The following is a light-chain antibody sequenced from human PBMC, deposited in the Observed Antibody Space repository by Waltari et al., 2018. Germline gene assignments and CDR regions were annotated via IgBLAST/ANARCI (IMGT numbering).Light chain of an antibody. Sequence: QSVLTQPPSVSGAPGQRVTISCTGSSSNIGAGYEVHWYQQLPGTAPKLLIYANSNRPSGVPDRFSGSESGTSASLAITGLQAEDEADYYCQSYDSSLSGFYVFGTGTKVTVL. CDR1: SSNIGAGYE. J-gene: IGLJ1*01. CDR2: ANS. CDR3: QSYDSSLSGFYV. V-gene: IGLV1-40*01.